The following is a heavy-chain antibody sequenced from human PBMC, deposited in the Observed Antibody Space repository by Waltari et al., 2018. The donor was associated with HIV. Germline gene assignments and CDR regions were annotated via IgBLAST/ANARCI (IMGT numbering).Heavy chain of an antibody. CDR2: AYYRSKWYT. V-gene: IGHV6-1*01. CDR3: TRGIVLTGRVDVFDV. CDR1: GDNVSTHLTT. J-gene: IGHJ3*01. Sequence: QVQLLQSGPQLVKPSQTLSLACDISGDNVSTHLTTWNWIRQSPSRGLEWLGRAYYRSKWYTDSASSVKSRLIIRPDIFKNQFSLSLHDVTAEDTAVYYCTRGIVLTGRVDVFDVWGQGTEVTVSS. D-gene: IGHD3-9*01.